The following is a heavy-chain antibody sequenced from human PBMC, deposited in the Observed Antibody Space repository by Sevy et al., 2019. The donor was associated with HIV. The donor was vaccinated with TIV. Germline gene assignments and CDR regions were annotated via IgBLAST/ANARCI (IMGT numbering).Heavy chain of an antibody. D-gene: IGHD6-13*01. Sequence: RGSLRLSCAASGFTFSSYAMHWVRQAPGKGLEWVAVISYDGSNKYYADSVKGRFTISRDNSKNTLYLQMNSLRAEDTAVYYCAREAAAGNYYFDYWGQGTLVTVSS. CDR2: ISYDGSNK. J-gene: IGHJ4*02. V-gene: IGHV3-30-3*01. CDR3: AREAAAGNYYFDY. CDR1: GFTFSSYA.